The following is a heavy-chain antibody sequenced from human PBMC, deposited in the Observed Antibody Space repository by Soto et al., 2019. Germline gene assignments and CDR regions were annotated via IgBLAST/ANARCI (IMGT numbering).Heavy chain of an antibody. CDR3: ARDGSGYSTD. CDR2: TNQDGRER. CDR1: GFTFRNYW. V-gene: IGHV3-7*01. J-gene: IGHJ4*02. D-gene: IGHD5-18*01. Sequence: EVQLVESGGGLVQPGGSLRLSCVASGFTFRNYWMSWLRQAPGKGLEWVANTNQDGRERYSVDSVKGRFTISRDNAKNSMYLQMNSLRAEDTAVYYCARDGSGYSTDWGQGTLVTVSS.